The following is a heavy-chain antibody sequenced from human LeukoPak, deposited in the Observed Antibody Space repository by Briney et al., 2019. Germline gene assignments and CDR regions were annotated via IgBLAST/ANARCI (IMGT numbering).Heavy chain of an antibody. J-gene: IGHJ4*02. CDR1: GFTFSSYS. V-gene: IGHV3-48*01. CDR3: ALGSYSSSSGVDY. CDR2: ISSSSSTI. D-gene: IGHD6-6*01. Sequence: GGSLILSCAASGFTFSSYSMNWVRQAPGKGLEWVSYISSSSSTIYYADSVKGRFTISRDNAKNSLYLQMNSLRAEDTAVYYCALGSYSSSSGVDYWGQGTLVTVSS.